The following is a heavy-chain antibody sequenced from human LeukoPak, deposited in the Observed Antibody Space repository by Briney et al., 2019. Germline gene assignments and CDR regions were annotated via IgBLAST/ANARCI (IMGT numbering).Heavy chain of an antibody. CDR3: ARGGLITFGGVSYFDY. V-gene: IGHV3-23*01. J-gene: IGHJ4*02. Sequence: GGSLRLSCAASEFTFSSYVMAWVRQAPGKGLEWVSTITPGGGTYYADSVKGRFTISRDNSKNTLYLQMNSLRAEDTAVYYCARGGLITFGGVSYFDYWGQGTLVTVSS. D-gene: IGHD3-16*01. CDR2: ITPGGGT. CDR1: EFTFSSYV.